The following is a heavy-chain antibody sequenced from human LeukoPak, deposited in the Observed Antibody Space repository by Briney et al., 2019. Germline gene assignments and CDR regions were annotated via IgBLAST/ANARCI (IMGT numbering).Heavy chain of an antibody. D-gene: IGHD3-22*01. J-gene: IGHJ3*02. V-gene: IGHV4-59*01. CDR2: SHYSGST. CDR1: PGSISSFY. Sequence: SETLSLTCTVSPGSISSFYWTWIRQPPGKGLEWIGYSHYSGSTDYNPSLKSRVTMSIETSKNHFSLRLSSVTAADTAVYYCANSYDGSGWAIYFDIWGPGKMVTVSS. CDR3: ANSYDGSGWAIYFDI.